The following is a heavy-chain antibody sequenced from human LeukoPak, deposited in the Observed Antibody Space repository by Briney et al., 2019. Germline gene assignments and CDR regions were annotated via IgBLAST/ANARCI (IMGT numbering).Heavy chain of an antibody. J-gene: IGHJ5*02. V-gene: IGHV4-39*01. D-gene: IGHD2-2*01. CDR2: IYYSGST. CDR3: ARSGKARYCSSTSCLNWFDP. Sequence: SETLSLTCTVSGDSISSSTYYWGWIRQPPGKGLEWIGSIYYSGSTYYNPSLKSRVTISVDTSKNQFSLKLSSVTAADTAVYYCARSGKARYCSSTSCLNWFDPWGQGTLVTVSS. CDR1: GDSISSSTYY.